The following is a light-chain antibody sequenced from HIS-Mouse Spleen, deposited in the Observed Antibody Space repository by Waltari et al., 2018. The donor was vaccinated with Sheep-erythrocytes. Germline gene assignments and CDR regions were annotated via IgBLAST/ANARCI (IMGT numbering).Light chain of an antibody. CDR1: QSISSY. J-gene: IGKJ3*01. V-gene: IGKV1-39*01. CDR2: AAS. Sequence: DIQMTQSPSSLSASVGDRVTITCRASQSISSYLNWYQQKSGNAPKLLIYAASSLQSGVPSRFSGSGSGTDFTLTISSLQPEDFATYYCQQSYSTPQFTFGPGTKVDIK. CDR3: QQSYSTPQFT.